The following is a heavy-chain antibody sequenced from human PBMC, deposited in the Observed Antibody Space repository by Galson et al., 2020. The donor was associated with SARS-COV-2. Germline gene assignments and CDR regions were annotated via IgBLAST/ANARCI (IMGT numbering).Heavy chain of an antibody. CDR2: IYYTGST. D-gene: IGHD3-9*01. CDR3: ARDGYFAPLDY. Sequence: SETLSLTCTVSGGSISSYYWSWLRQPPGKGLEWLGSIYYTGSTNYNPSLKSRVTISVDTSSNQFSLKLSSVTAADTAIYYCARDGYFAPLDYWGRGTLVTVSS. CDR1: GGSISSYY. J-gene: IGHJ4*02. V-gene: IGHV4-59*01.